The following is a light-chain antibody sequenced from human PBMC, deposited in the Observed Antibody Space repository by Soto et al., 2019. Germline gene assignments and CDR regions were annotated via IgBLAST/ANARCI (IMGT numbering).Light chain of an antibody. J-gene: IGKJ3*01. V-gene: IGKV3-20*01. CDR1: QSVSSNY. Sequence: EIVLTQSPGTLSLSPGERVTLSCRASQSVSSNYLAWYQQKPGQAPRLLIYGASSRATGIPDTFRGSGSGTDFTLTISRLEPEGFAVYYCQQYGTSPITFGPGTKVDIK. CDR3: QQYGTSPIT. CDR2: GAS.